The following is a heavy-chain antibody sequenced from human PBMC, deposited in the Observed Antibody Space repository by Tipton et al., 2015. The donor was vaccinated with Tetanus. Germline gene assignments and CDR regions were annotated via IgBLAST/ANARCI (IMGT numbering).Heavy chain of an antibody. CDR2: SWYDGTDK. D-gene: IGHD2-15*01. Sequence: SLRLSCAASGFIFSSYGIHWVRQAPGKGLEWVAVSWYDGTDKYYADSVKGRFTISRDNSKNPLYLQMNSLRAEDTAVYYCAREADCSGGSCFSGDFDNWGQGTQVTVSP. V-gene: IGHV3-33*01. CDR1: GFIFSSYG. CDR3: AREADCSGGSCFSGDFDN. J-gene: IGHJ4*02.